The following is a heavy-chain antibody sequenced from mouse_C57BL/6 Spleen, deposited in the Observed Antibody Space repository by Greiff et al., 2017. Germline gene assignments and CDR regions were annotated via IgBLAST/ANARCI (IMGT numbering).Heavy chain of an antibody. D-gene: IGHD1-1*01. CDR3: ARYYGSSHWYFDV. Sequence: QVQLKQPGAELVKPGASVKLSCKASGYTFTSYWMQWVKQRPGQGLEWIGEIDPSDSYTNYNQKFKGKATLTVDTSSSTAYMQLSSLTSEDSAVYYCARYYGSSHWYFDVWGTGTTVTVSS. CDR1: GYTFTSYW. V-gene: IGHV1-50*01. J-gene: IGHJ1*03. CDR2: IDPSDSYT.